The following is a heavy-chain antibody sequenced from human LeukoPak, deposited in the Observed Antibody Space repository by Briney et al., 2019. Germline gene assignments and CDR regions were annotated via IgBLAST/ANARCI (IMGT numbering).Heavy chain of an antibody. Sequence: ASVKVSCKASGYTFTSYDINWVRQATGQGLEWMGWMNPNSGNTGYAQKFQGRVTMTRDTSTSTVYMGLSSLRSEDTAVYYCARGSYDILTGIDYWGQGTLVTVSS. J-gene: IGHJ4*02. CDR2: MNPNSGNT. CDR3: ARGSYDILTGIDY. D-gene: IGHD3-9*01. CDR1: GYTFTSYD. V-gene: IGHV1-8*01.